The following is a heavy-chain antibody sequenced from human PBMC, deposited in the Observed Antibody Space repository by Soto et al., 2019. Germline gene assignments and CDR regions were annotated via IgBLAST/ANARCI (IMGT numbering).Heavy chain of an antibody. CDR1: GFAFSSYS. CDR3: ARALGSYKGYFDY. J-gene: IGHJ4*02. D-gene: IGHD3-10*01. Sequence: VGSLSLSCAASGFAFSSYSRHWVRQAPGKGLEWVAVISYDGSNKYYADSVKGRFTISRDNSKNTLYLQMNSLRAEDTAVYYCARALGSYKGYFDYWGQGTLVTVSS. CDR2: ISYDGSNK. V-gene: IGHV3-30-3*01.